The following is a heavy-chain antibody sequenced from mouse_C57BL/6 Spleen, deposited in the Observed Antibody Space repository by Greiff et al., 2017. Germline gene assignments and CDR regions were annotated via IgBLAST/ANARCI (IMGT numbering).Heavy chain of an antibody. Sequence: QVQLQQSGAELVRPGSSVKLSCKASGYTFTSYWMHWVKQRPIQGLEWIGNIDPSDSETHYNQKFKDKVTFTVDKSSSTAYMQLSSMTSEDSAVYYCARPPSSMVTDWYFDVWGTGTTVTVSS. CDR1: GYTFTSYW. V-gene: IGHV1-52*01. D-gene: IGHD2-2*01. CDR2: IDPSDSET. CDR3: ARPPSSMVTDWYFDV. J-gene: IGHJ1*03.